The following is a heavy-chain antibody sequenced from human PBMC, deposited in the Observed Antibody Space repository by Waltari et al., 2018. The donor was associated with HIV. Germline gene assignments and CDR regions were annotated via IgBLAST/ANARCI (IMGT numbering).Heavy chain of an antibody. CDR3: VKENVAGGAVPFDG. D-gene: IGHD6-13*01. CDR1: GFTFDGSA. CDR2: ISADSGRI. J-gene: IGHJ4*02. V-gene: IGHV3-9*01. Sequence: EVQLVESGGGWVQPGRSLRLSCTASGFTFDGSAMQWVRQGPGKGLEWVSGISADSGRISYADSVMGRVTITRDNAKRSLYLEMNSLKPEDTALYFCVKENVAGGAVPFDGWGQGTLVIVSS.